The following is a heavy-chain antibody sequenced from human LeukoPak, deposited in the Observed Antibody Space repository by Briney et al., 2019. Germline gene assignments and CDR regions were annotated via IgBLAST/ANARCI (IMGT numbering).Heavy chain of an antibody. Sequence: GGSLRLSCAVSGFTSQFTFSSRWMHWVRQAPGKGLVWVSLVKTDGSPNYADSVRGRFTVSRDNPKNTLYLQMNNLRVEDTALYFCHPLGYTSNWGQGALVTVSS. V-gene: IGHV3-74*01. CDR3: HPLGYTSN. D-gene: IGHD1-1*01. CDR2: VKTDGSP. J-gene: IGHJ4*02. CDR1: GFTSQFTFSSRW.